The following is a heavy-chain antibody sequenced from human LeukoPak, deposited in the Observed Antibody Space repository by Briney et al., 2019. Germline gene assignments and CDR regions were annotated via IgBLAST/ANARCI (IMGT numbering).Heavy chain of an antibody. CDR2: IYFSGRT. CDR3: ARQAGLYNSGWYAH. Sequence: SETLSLTCTVSGGSISSSTYYWGWIRQPPGKGLVWIGSIYFSGRTYYNPSLKSRVTISVDTSKNQFSLKLNSVTAADTAVYYCARQAGLYNSGWYAHWGQGTLVTVSS. D-gene: IGHD6-19*01. J-gene: IGHJ4*02. CDR1: GGSISSSTYY. V-gene: IGHV4-39*01.